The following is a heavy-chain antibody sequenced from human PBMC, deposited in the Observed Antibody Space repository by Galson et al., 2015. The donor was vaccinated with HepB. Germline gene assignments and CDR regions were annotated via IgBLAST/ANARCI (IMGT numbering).Heavy chain of an antibody. CDR1: GFTFSSYG. CDR2: IWYDGSNK. CDR3: AREFTVDYYDREQRLVDY. V-gene: IGHV3-33*01. Sequence: SLRLSCAASGFTFSSYGMHWVRQAPGKGLEWVAVIWYDGSNKYYADSVKGRFTISRDNSKNTLYLQMNSLRAEDTAVYYYAREFTVDYYDREQRLVDYWGQGTLVTVSS. J-gene: IGHJ4*02. D-gene: IGHD3-22*01.